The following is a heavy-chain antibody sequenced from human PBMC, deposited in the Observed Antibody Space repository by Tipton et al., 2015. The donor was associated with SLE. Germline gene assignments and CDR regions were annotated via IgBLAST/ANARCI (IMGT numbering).Heavy chain of an antibody. CDR2: IYNGGST. V-gene: IGHV4-4*07. Sequence: TLSLTCTVSGDSLIGSHWTLFRQPAGKGLEWIGRIYNGGSTNYNPTLKSRLSMSVDTSKNQMSLKLNSVTAADTAVYYCARTNRGCFDYWGQGTLVTVSS. D-gene: IGHD2-8*01. J-gene: IGHJ4*02. CDR3: ARTNRGCFDY. CDR1: GDSLIGSH.